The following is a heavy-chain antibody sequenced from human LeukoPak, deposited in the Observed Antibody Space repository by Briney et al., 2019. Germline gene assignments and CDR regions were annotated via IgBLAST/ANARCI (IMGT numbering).Heavy chain of an antibody. J-gene: IGHJ4*02. D-gene: IGHD3-22*01. CDR2: ISSSSSYI. CDR3: ARDLGSGYYSNFDY. Sequence: PGGSLRISCAASGFTFSSYSMTWVRQAPGKGLEWVSSISSSSSYIYYADSVKGRFTISRDNAKNSLYLQMNSLRAEDTAVYYCARDLGSGYYSNFDYWGQGTLVTVSS. V-gene: IGHV3-21*01. CDR1: GFTFSSYS.